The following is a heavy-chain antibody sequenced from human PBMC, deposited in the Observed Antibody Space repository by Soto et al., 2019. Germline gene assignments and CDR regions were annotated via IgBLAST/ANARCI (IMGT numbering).Heavy chain of an antibody. Sequence: PGGSLRLSCAASGFTFSSYNMNWVRQSPGKGLEWVSSISSSSSYMYYADSVKGRFTVSRDNAKNSLYLQMNSLRAEDTAVYYCARDQRAFCRGRNCHSSFDYWGQRVLVTVS. V-gene: IGHV3-21*01. CDR1: GFTFSSYN. CDR2: ISSSSSYM. D-gene: IGHD2-15*01. J-gene: IGHJ4*02. CDR3: ARDQRAFCRGRNCHSSFDY.